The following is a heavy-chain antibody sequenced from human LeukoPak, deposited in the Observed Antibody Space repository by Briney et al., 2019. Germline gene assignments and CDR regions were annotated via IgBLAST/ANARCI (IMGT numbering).Heavy chain of an antibody. D-gene: IGHD4-23*01. CDR3: ARSPRPVVTPLYFDY. CDR1: GGSISSSSYY. CDR2: VYYSGSA. V-gene: IGHV4-39*07. Sequence: PSETLSLTCTVSGGSISSSSYYWGWIRQPPGKGLEWIGSVYYSGSAYYNPSLKSRVTISVDTSKNQFSLKLSSVTAADTAVYYCARSPRPVVTPLYFDYWGQGTLVTVSS. J-gene: IGHJ4*02.